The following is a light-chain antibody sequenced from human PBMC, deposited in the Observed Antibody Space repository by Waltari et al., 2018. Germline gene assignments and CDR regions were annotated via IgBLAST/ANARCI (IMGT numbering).Light chain of an antibody. CDR1: QNIKIW. CDR3: QQYDTYPWT. V-gene: IGKV1-5*01. J-gene: IGKJ1*01. Sequence: DIQMTQSPSTLSASVGDRVTITCRASQNIKIWLTWYQQKPGKAPNLLIYYASSLQSGVPPAFSGSGSWTEFSLTINSLQPDDFSTYYCQQYDTYPWTFGHGTKVEIK. CDR2: YAS.